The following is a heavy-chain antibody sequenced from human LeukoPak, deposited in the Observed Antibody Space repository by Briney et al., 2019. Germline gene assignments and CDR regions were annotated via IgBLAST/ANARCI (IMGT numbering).Heavy chain of an antibody. V-gene: IGHV4-59*01. D-gene: IGHD2-15*01. J-gene: IGHJ4*02. Sequence: SSEPLSLTCTVSGGSISSYYWSWTRQPPGKGLEWIGYIYYSGSTNYNPSLKSRVTISVDTSKNQFSLKLSSVTAADTAVYYCARGGDCSGGSCYSGIDYWGQRTLHTVSS. CDR2: IYYSGST. CDR1: GGSISSYY. CDR3: ARGGDCSGGSCYSGIDY.